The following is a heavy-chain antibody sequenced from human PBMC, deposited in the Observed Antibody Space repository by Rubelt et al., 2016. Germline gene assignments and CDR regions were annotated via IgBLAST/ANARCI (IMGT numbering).Heavy chain of an antibody. Sequence: YADSVKGRFTISRDNSKNTLYLQMNSLRAEDTAVYYCARENVGESAPFNYYYYGMDVWGQGTTVTVSS. D-gene: IGHD3-10*01. CDR3: ARENVGESAPFNYYYYGMDV. V-gene: IGHV3-23*01. J-gene: IGHJ6*02.